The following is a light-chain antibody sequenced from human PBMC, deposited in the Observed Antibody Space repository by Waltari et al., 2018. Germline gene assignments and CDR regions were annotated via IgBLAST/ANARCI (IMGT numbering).Light chain of an antibody. V-gene: IGLV2-11*01. CDR2: DVT. CDR1: SSDVGRYHP. Sequence: QSALTQPHSVSGSPGQPVTISCTGTSSDVGRYHPVPWYHPRPGKAPKLMIHDVTKRPSGVPDRFSGSKSGNTASLTISGLQAEDEADYYCCSYTGSHSLVFGGGTKLTVL. J-gene: IGLJ3*02. CDR3: CSYTGSHSLV.